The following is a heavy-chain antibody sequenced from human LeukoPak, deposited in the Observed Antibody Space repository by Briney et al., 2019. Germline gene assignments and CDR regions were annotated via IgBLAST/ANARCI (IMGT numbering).Heavy chain of an antibody. CDR1: GFTFRNYG. CDR2: NTASGTNR. J-gene: IGHJ6*02. Sequence: GGSLRLSCAASGFTFRNYGMRWVRHAPGKGLEWVATNTASGTNRYYADSVKGRFTVSRDNSKNTLYLQMNSLGAEDTAVYFCAKVLGASDHYYGMDVWGQGTTVTVSS. CDR3: AKVLGASDHYYGMDV. D-gene: IGHD2-21*01. V-gene: IGHV3-23*01.